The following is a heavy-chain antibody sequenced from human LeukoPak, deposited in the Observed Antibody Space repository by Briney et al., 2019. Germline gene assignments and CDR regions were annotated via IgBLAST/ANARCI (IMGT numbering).Heavy chain of an antibody. CDR3: AREVFFQFDN. V-gene: IGHV3-7*01. CDR1: GFTFRKYW. J-gene: IGHJ4*02. CDR2: IAEHGHAN. Sequence: QSGGSLRLSCAASGFTFRKYWMAWVGRAPGRGLEWVATIAEHGHANDYEAALQAQFTISRANTRNSLTLRIDSLRAEDTAQYYCAREVFFQFDNWRQPALVTVPS.